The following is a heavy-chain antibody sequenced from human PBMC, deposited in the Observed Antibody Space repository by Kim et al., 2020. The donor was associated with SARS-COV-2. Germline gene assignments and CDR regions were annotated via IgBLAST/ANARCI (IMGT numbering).Heavy chain of an antibody. V-gene: IGHV4-39*07. Sequence: SETLSLTCTVSGGSISSSSYYWGWIRQPPGKGLEWIGSIYYSGSTYYNPSLKSRVTISVDTSKNQFSLKLSSVTAADTAVYYCASYYYDSSGYYQELYWYFDLWGRGTLVTVSS. J-gene: IGHJ2*01. CDR1: GGSISSSSYY. CDR3: ASYYYDSSGYYQELYWYFDL. D-gene: IGHD3-22*01. CDR2: IYYSGST.